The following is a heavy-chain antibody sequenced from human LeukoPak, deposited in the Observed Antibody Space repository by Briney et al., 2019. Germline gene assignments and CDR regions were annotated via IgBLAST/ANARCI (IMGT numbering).Heavy chain of an antibody. D-gene: IGHD1-26*01. CDR1: GFTFSYYG. CDR2: IRYDESKK. Sequence: QPGGSLRLSCAASGFTFSYYGMHWVRQAPGKGLEWVAFIRYDESKKFYGDSVKGRFTISRDNPKNTLYLQMNSLRTEDTAVYYCAKSHLPNAYSGTYYCDYWGQGTLVTVSS. CDR3: AKSHLPNAYSGTYYCDY. J-gene: IGHJ4*02. V-gene: IGHV3-30*02.